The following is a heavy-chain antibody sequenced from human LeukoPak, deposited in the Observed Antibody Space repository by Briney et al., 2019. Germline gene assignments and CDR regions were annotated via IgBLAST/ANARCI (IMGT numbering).Heavy chain of an antibody. D-gene: IGHD2-2*01. V-gene: IGHV4-39*01. Sequence: SETLSLTCTVSGGSISSSSYYWGWIRQPPGKGLEWIGSIYYSGSTYYDPSLKSRVTISVDTSKNQFSLKLSSVTAADTAVYYCARQLGYCSSTSCYADKVDYWGQGTLVTVSS. CDR3: ARQLGYCSSTSCYADKVDY. J-gene: IGHJ4*02. CDR2: IYYSGST. CDR1: GGSISSSSYY.